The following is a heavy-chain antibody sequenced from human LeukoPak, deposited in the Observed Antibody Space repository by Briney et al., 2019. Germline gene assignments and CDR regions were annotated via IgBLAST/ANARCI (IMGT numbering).Heavy chain of an antibody. CDR1: GFTFSSYG. CDR3: AKDWSFDLGYCSGGSCFPADY. D-gene: IGHD2-15*01. V-gene: IGHV3-23*01. J-gene: IGHJ4*02. Sequence: GGSLRLSCAASGFTFSSYGMSWVRRAPGKGLEWVSAISGSGGSTYYADSVKGRFTISRDNSKNTLYLQMNSLRAEDTAVYYCAKDWSFDLGYCSGGSCFPADYWGQGTLVTVSS. CDR2: ISGSGGST.